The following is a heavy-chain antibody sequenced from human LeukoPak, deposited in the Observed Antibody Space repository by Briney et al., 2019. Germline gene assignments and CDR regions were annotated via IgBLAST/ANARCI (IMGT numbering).Heavy chain of an antibody. D-gene: IGHD5-18*01. V-gene: IGHV4-59*01. CDR1: GGSISSYY. J-gene: IGHJ4*02. CDR3: ARDLGRGYSYGTFVY. CDR2: IYYSGST. Sequence: TTSETLSLTCTVSGGSISSYYWSWIRQPPGKGLEWIGYIYYSGSTNYNPSLKSRVTISVDTSKNQFSLKLSSVTAADTAVYYCARDLGRGYSYGTFVYWGQGTLVTVSS.